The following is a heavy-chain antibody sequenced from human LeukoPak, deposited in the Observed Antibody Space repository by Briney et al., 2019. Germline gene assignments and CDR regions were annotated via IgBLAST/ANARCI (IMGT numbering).Heavy chain of an antibody. D-gene: IGHD1/OR15-1a*01. J-gene: IGHJ4*02. V-gene: IGHV3-23*01. CDR1: GFTFNSYA. CDR2: IGGSGGST. CDR3: AKSTTWPRDAPN. Sequence: SGGSLRLSCAASGFTFNSYAMSWVRQAPGKGLEWVSVIGGSGGSTYYADSVKGRFTISRDNSKNTLYLQMNSLRAEDTAVYYCAKSTTWPRDAPNWGQGTLVTVSS.